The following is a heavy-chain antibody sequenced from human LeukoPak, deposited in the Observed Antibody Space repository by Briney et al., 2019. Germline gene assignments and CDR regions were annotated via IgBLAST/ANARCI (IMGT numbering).Heavy chain of an antibody. Sequence: SETLSLTCAVYGGSFSGYYWSWIRQPPGKGLEWIGEINHSGSTNYNPSLKSRVTISVDTSKNQFSLKLSSVTAADTAVYYCARVPWKQWLVRGKVYDYWGQGTPVTVSS. V-gene: IGHV4-34*01. D-gene: IGHD6-19*01. J-gene: IGHJ4*02. CDR1: GGSFSGYY. CDR3: ARVPWKQWLVRGKVYDY. CDR2: INHSGST.